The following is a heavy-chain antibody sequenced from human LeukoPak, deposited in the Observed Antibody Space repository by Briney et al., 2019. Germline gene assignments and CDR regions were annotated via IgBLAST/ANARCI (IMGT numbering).Heavy chain of an antibody. J-gene: IGHJ4*02. Sequence: SETLSLTCAVSGGSLSGYYWTWIRQPPGMGLEWIGEINHSGSTNYNPSLKSRVTISVDTSRKQFFLRLSSVTAADTAMYYCARRGGSSSWYWFDYWGQGTLVTVSS. CDR3: ARRGGSSSWYWFDY. CDR2: INHSGST. CDR1: GGSLSGYY. D-gene: IGHD6-13*01. V-gene: IGHV4-34*01.